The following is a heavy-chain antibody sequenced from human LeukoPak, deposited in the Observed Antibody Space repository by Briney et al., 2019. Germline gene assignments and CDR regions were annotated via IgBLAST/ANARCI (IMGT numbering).Heavy chain of an antibody. D-gene: IGHD4-17*01. Sequence: GGSLRLSCAGSGFTVSSSYMSWVRQAPGKGLEWVSVIYSDGSTYYADSVKGRFTISRDISKNTLYLQMNSLRAEDTAVYYCARAPRYGAYDSWGQGTLVTVSS. V-gene: IGHV3-66*01. CDR2: IYSDGST. CDR1: GFTVSSSY. CDR3: ARAPRYGAYDS. J-gene: IGHJ5*01.